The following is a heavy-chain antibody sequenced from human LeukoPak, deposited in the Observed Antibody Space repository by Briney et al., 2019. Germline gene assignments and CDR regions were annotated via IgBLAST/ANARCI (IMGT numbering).Heavy chain of an antibody. D-gene: IGHD3-22*01. CDR3: ARENDSSGYAPGD. CDR2: INPSGDST. V-gene: IGHV1-46*01. J-gene: IGHJ4*02. Sequence: ASVKVSCKASGYTFTSYYMHWVRQAPGQGLEWMGIINPSGDSTSYAQKFQGRVTITADKSTSTAYMELSSLRSEDTAVYYCARENDSSGYAPGDWGQGTLVTVSS. CDR1: GYTFTSYY.